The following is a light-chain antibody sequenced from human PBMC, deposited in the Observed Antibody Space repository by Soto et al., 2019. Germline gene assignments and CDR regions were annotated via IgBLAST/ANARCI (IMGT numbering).Light chain of an antibody. V-gene: IGLV2-8*01. CDR3: SSYAGSNRKV. CDR1: SSDVGGYNY. J-gene: IGLJ2*01. CDR2: GVN. Sequence: QSALTQPPSASGSPGQSVTISCTGTSSDVGGYNYVSWYQQHPGKAPKVMIYGVNKRPSGDPDRFSGSKSGNMASLTVSGLQAEDEADYYCSSYAGSNRKVFGGGTKVTVL.